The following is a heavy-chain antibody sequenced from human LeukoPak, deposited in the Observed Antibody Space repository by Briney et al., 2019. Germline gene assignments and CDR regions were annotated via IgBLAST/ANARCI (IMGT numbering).Heavy chain of an antibody. CDR3: ARGKGFVGYFVL. CDR1: GGTSSSYT. Sequence: SVKVSCKASGGTSSSYTVSWVRRAPGQGLEWMGRIIPVLGTAEYAPRFQGRVTITADKSTSTAYMELRSLTSDDTAVYYCARGKGFVGYFVLWGQGTRVTVSS. J-gene: IGHJ4*03. CDR2: IIPVLGTA. D-gene: IGHD3-16*01. V-gene: IGHV1-69*08.